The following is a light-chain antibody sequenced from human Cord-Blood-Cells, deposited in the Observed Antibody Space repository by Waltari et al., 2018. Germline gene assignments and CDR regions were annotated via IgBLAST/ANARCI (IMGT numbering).Light chain of an antibody. CDR3: QQYNSPT. CDR1: QSISSW. CDR2: KAS. Sequence: DIQMTQSPSTLSASVGDRVTITSRASQSISSWLAWYQQKPGKAPKLLIYKASSLESGVPSRFSGSGSGTEFTLTISSLQPDDFATYYCQQYNSPTFGQGTKLEIK. V-gene: IGKV1-5*03. J-gene: IGKJ2*01.